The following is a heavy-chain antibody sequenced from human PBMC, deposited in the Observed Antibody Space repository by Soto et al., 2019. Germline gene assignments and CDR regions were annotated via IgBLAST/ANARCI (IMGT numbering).Heavy chain of an antibody. J-gene: IGHJ4*02. CDR2: ISSSAYTI. CDR1: GFTFSDYY. V-gene: IGHV3-11*01. Sequence: GGSLRLSCAASGFTFSDYYMIWFRQAPGKGLEWISYISSSAYTIYYADSVKGRFTISRDNAKNSLYLQMNSLRAEDTAIYYCARSQSSTVVTPGYWGQGTLVTVSS. D-gene: IGHD4-17*01. CDR3: ARSQSSTVVTPGY.